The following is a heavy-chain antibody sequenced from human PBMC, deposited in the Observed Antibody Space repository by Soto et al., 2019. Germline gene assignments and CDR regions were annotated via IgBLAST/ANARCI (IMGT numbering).Heavy chain of an antibody. CDR3: AKDQGGYMVSGMDV. V-gene: IGHV1-2*02. CDR2: ITPNSGAT. CDR1: GYTFTDYY. D-gene: IGHD6-25*01. Sequence: ASVKVSCKASGYTFTDYYIYWLRQAPGHGLEWVRWITPNSGATNYVHNFQGRVIMTRDTTITAAYMDLSRLSSDETAVYYCAKDQGGYMVSGMDVWGQGTTVTVAT. J-gene: IGHJ6*01.